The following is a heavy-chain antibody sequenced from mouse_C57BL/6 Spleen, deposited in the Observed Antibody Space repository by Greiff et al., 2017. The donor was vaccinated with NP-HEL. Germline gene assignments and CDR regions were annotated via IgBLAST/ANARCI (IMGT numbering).Heavy chain of an antibody. CDR1: GFTFSSYA. V-gene: IGHV5-9-1*02. J-gene: IGHJ4*01. D-gene: IGHD2-10*01. Sequence: VKLVESGEGLVKPGGSLKLSCAASGFTFSSYAMSWVRQTPEKRLEWVAYISSGGDYIYYADTVKGRFTISRDNARNTLYLQMSSLKSEDTAMYYCTRSYYGNYDAMDYWGQGTSVTVSS. CDR3: TRSYYGNYDAMDY. CDR2: ISSGGDYI.